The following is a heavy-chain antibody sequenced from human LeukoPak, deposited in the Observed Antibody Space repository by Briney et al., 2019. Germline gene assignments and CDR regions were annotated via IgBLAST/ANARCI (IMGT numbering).Heavy chain of an antibody. CDR2: INWNGGST. CDR1: GFTFDDYG. V-gene: IGHV3-20*04. J-gene: IGHJ4*02. D-gene: IGHD2-21*02. Sequence: PGGSLRLSCAVSGFTFDDYGVSWVRRAPGKGLEWVSGINWNGGSTGYADSVKGRFTISRDNAKKSVYLKMNSLRGEDTASYYCARDYCGGDCYPFDYWGQGTLVTVSS. CDR3: ARDYCGGDCYPFDY.